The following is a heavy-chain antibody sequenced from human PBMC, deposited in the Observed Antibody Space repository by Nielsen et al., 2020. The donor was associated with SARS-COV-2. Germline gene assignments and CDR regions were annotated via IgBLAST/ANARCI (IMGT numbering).Heavy chain of an antibody. D-gene: IGHD4-17*01. V-gene: IGHV1-69*13. CDR3: ARADDYGDYAGWEYFDY. CDR2: IFLIFGTA. CDR1: GYTFTGYY. J-gene: IGHJ4*02. Sequence: SVPVSRKASGYTFTGYYMHWVRQAPGQGLEWMGGIFLIFGTANYAQKFQGRVAITADESTSTAYMELSSLRSEDTAVYYCARADDYGDYAGWEYFDYWGQGTLVTVSS.